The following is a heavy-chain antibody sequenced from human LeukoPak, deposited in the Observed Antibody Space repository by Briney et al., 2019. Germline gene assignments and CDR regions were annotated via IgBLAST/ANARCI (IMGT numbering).Heavy chain of an antibody. CDR3: ARQSDLDYYDSSGYYYFDY. J-gene: IGHJ4*02. Sequence: TLPETLSLTCTVSGYSISSGYYWGWIRQPPGKGLEWIGSIYHSGSTYYNPSLKSRVTISVDTSKNQFSLKLSSVTAADTAVYYCARQSDLDYYDSSGYYYFDYWGQGTLVTVSS. D-gene: IGHD3-22*01. CDR2: IYHSGST. CDR1: GYSISSGYY. V-gene: IGHV4-38-2*02.